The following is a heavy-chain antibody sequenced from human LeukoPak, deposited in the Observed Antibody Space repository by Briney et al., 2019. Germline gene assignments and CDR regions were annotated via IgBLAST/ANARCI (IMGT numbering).Heavy chain of an antibody. CDR1: GVSINSGNW. D-gene: IGHD2-15*01. CDR2: VHHSGST. Sequence: SETLSLTCAVSGVSINSGNWWAWVRQSPEKGLEWIGEVHHSGSTNYNPSLKSRVTISVDTSKNQFSLKLSSVTAADTAVYYCARDNSLGYCSGGSCYYYYMDVWGKGTTVTVSS. CDR3: ARDNSLGYCSGGSCYYYYMDV. V-gene: IGHV4-4*02. J-gene: IGHJ6*03.